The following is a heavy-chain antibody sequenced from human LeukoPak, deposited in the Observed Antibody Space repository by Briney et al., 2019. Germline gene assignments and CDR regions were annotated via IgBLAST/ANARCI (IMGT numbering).Heavy chain of an antibody. CDR3: AELGITMIGGV. Sequence: GGSLRLSCAASGFTFSSYNMNWVRQAPGKGLEWVSSISSSSTYIYYADSVKGRFTISRDNAKNSLYLQMNSLRAEDTAVYYCAELGITMIGGVWGKGTTVTISS. V-gene: IGHV3-21*01. CDR2: ISSSSTYI. D-gene: IGHD3-10*02. CDR1: GFTFSSYN. J-gene: IGHJ6*04.